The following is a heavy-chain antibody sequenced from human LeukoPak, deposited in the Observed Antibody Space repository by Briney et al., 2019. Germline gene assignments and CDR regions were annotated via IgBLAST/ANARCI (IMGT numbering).Heavy chain of an antibody. Sequence: SETLSLTCTVSGGSISTSYYWGWIRQPPGKGLEWIGTIYSSGTTYYNPSLKSRVTISVDTSKNQFSLNLNSVTAADTALYYCARQRITAADGTKGNFDYWGQGTLVTVSS. CDR2: IYSSGTT. CDR3: ARQRITAADGTKGNFDY. CDR1: GGSISTSYY. D-gene: IGHD6-13*01. J-gene: IGHJ4*02. V-gene: IGHV4-39*01.